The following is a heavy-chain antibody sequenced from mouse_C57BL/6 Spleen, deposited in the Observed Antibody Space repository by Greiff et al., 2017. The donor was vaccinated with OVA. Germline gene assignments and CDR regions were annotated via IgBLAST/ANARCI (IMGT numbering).Heavy chain of an antibody. D-gene: IGHD2-1*01. J-gene: IGHJ4*01. CDR1: GYTFTSYW. CDR3: ARGGNSYYAMDY. V-gene: IGHV1-59*01. CDR2: IDPSDSYT. Sequence: QVQLQPGAELVRPGTSVKLSCKASGYTFTSYWMHWVKQRPGQGLEWIGVIDPSDSYTNYNQKFKGKATLTVDTSSSTAYMQLSSLTSEDSAVYYCARGGNSYYAMDYWGQGTSVTVSS.